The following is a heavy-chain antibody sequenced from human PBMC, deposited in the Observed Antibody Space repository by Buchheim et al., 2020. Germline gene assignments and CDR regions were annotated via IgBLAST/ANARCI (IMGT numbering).Heavy chain of an antibody. Sequence: QVQLQESGPGLVKPSQTLSLTCTVSGGSISSGDYYWSWIRQPPGKGLEWIGYIYYSGSTYYNPSLKSRVTISVDTSKNQFSLKLSSVTAADTAVYYCVRAREDIVVVPAALYFDYWGQGTL. CDR3: VRAREDIVVVPAALYFDY. D-gene: IGHD2-2*01. CDR2: IYYSGST. CDR1: GGSISSGDYY. V-gene: IGHV4-30-4*01. J-gene: IGHJ4*02.